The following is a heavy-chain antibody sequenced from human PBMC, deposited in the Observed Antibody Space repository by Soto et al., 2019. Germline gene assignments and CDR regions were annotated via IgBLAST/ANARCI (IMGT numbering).Heavy chain of an antibody. J-gene: IGHJ4*02. V-gene: IGHV3-23*01. CDR1: GFTFSSYA. Sequence: GGSLRLSCAASGFTFSSYAMSWVRQAPGKGLEWVSAISGSGGSTYYADSVKGRFTISRDNSKNTLYLQMNSLRAEDTAVYYCAKDEEMDFWSGYSKLLFDYWGQGTLVTVSS. D-gene: IGHD3-3*01. CDR2: ISGSGGST. CDR3: AKDEEMDFWSGYSKLLFDY.